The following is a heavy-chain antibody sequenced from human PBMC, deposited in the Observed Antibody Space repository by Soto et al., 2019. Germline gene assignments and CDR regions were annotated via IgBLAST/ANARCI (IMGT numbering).Heavy chain of an antibody. Sequence: AGGSLRLCCVASGFTFSSYDMHWVRQGTGKGLEWVSAIGTTGDTYYAGSVKGRFTISRENAKNSLYLQMNSLRAGDTAIYFCARALGPTRFDYWGQGTLVTVSS. D-gene: IGHD3-16*02. CDR2: IGTTGDT. J-gene: IGHJ4*02. V-gene: IGHV3-13*04. CDR1: GFTFSSYD. CDR3: ARALGPTRFDY.